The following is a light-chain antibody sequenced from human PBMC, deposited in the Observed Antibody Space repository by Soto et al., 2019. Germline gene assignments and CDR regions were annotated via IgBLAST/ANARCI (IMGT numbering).Light chain of an antibody. CDR2: AAS. CDR3: QQSYSTPPIT. J-gene: IGKJ5*01. V-gene: IGKV1-39*01. Sequence: DIQMTQSPSSLSASVGDRVTITCRASQSISSYLNWYQQKPGKAPKLLIYAASSLQSGVPSRFSGSGSATDFTLTISSLQPEDFETDYCQQSYSTPPITSGQGTRLEIK. CDR1: QSISSY.